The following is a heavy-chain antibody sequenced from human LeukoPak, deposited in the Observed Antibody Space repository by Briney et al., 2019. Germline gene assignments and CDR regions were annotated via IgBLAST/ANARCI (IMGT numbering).Heavy chain of an antibody. CDR2: ISYDGSNE. CDR3: ARDGYGMDV. V-gene: IGHV3-30*03. J-gene: IGHJ6*02. CDR1: GFTFSSFG. Sequence: GGSLRLSCAASGFTFSSFGMHWVRQAPAKGLEWVAVISYDGSNEYYADSVKGRFTISRDNSNTLYLQMNSLRAEDTAVYYCARDGYGMDVWGQGTTVTVSS.